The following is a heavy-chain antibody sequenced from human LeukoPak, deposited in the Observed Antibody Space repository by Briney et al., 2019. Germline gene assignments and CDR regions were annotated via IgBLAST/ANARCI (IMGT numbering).Heavy chain of an antibody. Sequence: SETLSLTCTVSGGSISSGSYCWSWIRQPAGKGLEWIGRIYTSGSTNYNPSLKSRVTMSVDTSKNQFSLRLSSVTAADTAVYYCARVSGYDWESSYDYWGQGTLVTVSS. V-gene: IGHV4-61*02. CDR2: IYTSGST. CDR1: GGSISSGSYC. D-gene: IGHD5-12*01. J-gene: IGHJ4*02. CDR3: ARVSGYDWESSYDY.